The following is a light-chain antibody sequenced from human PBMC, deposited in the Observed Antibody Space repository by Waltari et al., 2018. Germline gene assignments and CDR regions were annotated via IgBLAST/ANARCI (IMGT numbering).Light chain of an antibody. Sequence: QSALTQPASVSGSPGQSITISCTGISSDVETFNLVSWYQQYPGKAPKLIIFEGNKRPSRVSNRFSGSKSGNTASLTISGLQTEDVADYFCCAYAGNSVFGTGTKVTVL. V-gene: IGLV2-23*01. CDR3: CAYAGNSV. CDR2: EGN. J-gene: IGLJ1*01. CDR1: SSDVETFNL.